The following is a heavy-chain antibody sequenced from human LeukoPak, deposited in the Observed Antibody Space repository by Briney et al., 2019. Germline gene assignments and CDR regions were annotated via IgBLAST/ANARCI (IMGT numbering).Heavy chain of an antibody. Sequence: SSETLSLTCAVYGGSFSGYYWSWIRQPPGKGLEWIGEINHSGSTNYNPSLKSRVTLSVDTSKNQFSLKLSSVTAADTAVYYCARHRGFTYYYGSGSDQGAIDYWGQGTLVTVSS. CDR1: GGSFSGYY. CDR2: INHSGST. D-gene: IGHD3-10*01. J-gene: IGHJ4*02. CDR3: ARHRGFTYYYGSGSDQGAIDY. V-gene: IGHV4-34*01.